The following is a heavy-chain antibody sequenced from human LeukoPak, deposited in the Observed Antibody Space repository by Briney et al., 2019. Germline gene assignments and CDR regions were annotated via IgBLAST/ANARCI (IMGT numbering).Heavy chain of an antibody. Sequence: PSQTLSLTCTVSGGSISSGGYYWSWIRQHPGKGLEWIGYIYYSGSTYYNPSLKSRVTISVDTSKNQFSLKLSSVTAADTAVYYCARGCSGGSCEKAYAFDIWGQGTMVTVSS. J-gene: IGHJ3*02. V-gene: IGHV4-31*03. CDR2: IYYSGST. CDR1: GGSISSGGYY. CDR3: ARGCSGGSCEKAYAFDI. D-gene: IGHD2-15*01.